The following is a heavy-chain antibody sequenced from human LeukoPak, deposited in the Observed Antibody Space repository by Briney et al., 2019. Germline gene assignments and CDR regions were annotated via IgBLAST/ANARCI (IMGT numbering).Heavy chain of an antibody. CDR3: ARDRYQLLSPNWFDP. CDR1: GYTFTSYG. D-gene: IGHD2-2*01. V-gene: IGHV1-18*01. J-gene: IGHJ5*02. CDR2: ISAYNGNT. Sequence: ASVKVSCKASGYTFTSYGISWVRQASGQGLEWMGWISAYNGNTNYAQKLQGRVTMTTDTSTSTAYMELRSLRSDDTAVYYCARDRYQLLSPNWFDPWGQGTLVTVSS.